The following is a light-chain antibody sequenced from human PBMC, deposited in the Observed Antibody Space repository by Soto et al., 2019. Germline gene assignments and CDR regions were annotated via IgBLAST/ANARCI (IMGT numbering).Light chain of an antibody. CDR3: HHLNCYPIT. J-gene: IGKJ5*01. CDR1: QGVSSH. Sequence: KLTKLPSSLSASVGDRVTITCRASQGVSSHLAWHQQKPGKAPKLLIYEVSTLQSGVPSRFSGSVSGTDFTLTISSLQPEDFATYYCHHLNCYPITFGQGTRLDI. CDR2: EVS. V-gene: IGKV1-9*01.